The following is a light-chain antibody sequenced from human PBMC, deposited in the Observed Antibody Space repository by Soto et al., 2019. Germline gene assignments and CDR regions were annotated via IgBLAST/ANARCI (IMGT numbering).Light chain of an antibody. CDR3: SSYTSSITYV. CDR2: GVN. CDR1: SSDIGDYNY. Sequence: QSALTQPASLSGSPGQSITISCTGTSSDIGDYNYVSWYQQRPEKAPELMIYGVNNRPPGVSNRFSGSKSGNTASLTISGLQAEDEADYYCSSYTSSITYVFGTGTRSPS. J-gene: IGLJ1*01. V-gene: IGLV2-14*01.